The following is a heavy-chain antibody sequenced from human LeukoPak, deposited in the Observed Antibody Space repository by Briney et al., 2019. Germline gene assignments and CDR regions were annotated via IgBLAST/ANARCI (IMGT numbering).Heavy chain of an antibody. J-gene: IGHJ4*02. CDR1: GFTFNTYA. V-gene: IGHV3-23*01. D-gene: IGHD5-12*01. CDR3: AKGGHLDY. CDR2: ICGSDGST. Sequence: PGGSLRLSCAASGFTFNTYAMSCVRQAPGKGLEWVSVICGSDGSTYYADPVKGRFTISRDNSKNTLYLQMNSLRAEDTAVYYCAKGGHLDYWGQGNLVTVSS.